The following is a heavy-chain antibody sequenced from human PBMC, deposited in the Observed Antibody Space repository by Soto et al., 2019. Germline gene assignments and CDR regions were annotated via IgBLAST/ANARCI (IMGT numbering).Heavy chain of an antibody. D-gene: IGHD4-17*01. CDR3: AKESMPEHYGDTLFDH. CDR1: GFSFSNYA. CDR2: FSAGGRA. Sequence: EVQLLESGGGLVQPGGSPRLSCEASGFSFSNYALSWVRQAPGKGLEWVSTFSAGGRAYYADSVKGRFTIAKDFSKNTLHLQTNSLRAEDTAVYFCAKESMPEHYGDTLFDHWGQGTRVTVSS. J-gene: IGHJ4*02. V-gene: IGHV3-23*01.